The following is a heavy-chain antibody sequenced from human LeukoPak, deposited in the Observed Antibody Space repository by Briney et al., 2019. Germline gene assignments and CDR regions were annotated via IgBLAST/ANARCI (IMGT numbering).Heavy chain of an antibody. D-gene: IGHD5-12*01. CDR1: GYTFTSYG. CDR2: ISTYNGNT. Sequence: ASVKVSCEASGYTFTSYGITWVRQAPGQGLEWMGWISTYNGNTNYAQNPQGRVSMTTDTSTSTAYMELRSLRSDDTAVYYCARGRGSTSRYWGQGTLVTVSS. CDR3: ARGRGSTSRY. V-gene: IGHV1-18*01. J-gene: IGHJ4*02.